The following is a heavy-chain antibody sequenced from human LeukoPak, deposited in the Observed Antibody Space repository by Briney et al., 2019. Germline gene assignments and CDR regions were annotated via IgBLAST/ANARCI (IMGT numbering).Heavy chain of an antibody. V-gene: IGHV1-2*02. CDR1: GYTFTGYY. Sequence: ASVKVSCKASGYTFTGYYMHWVRQAPGQGLEWMGWINPNSGGTNYAQKFQGRVTTTRDTSISTAYMELSRLRSDDTAVYYCAGQYCSGGSCYPGYYYYYGMDVWGQGTTVTVSS. D-gene: IGHD2-15*01. CDR2: INPNSGGT. CDR3: AGQYCSGGSCYPGYYYYYGMDV. J-gene: IGHJ6*02.